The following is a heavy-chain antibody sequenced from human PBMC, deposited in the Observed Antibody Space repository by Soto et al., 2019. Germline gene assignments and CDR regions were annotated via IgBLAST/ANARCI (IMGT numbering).Heavy chain of an antibody. Sequence: QVQLVQSGAEVKKPGSSVKVSCKASGGTFSSYAISWVRQAPGQGLEWMGGIIPISGTANYAEKFQGRVTITADKSASTVYMELSRLRSGDKGVYYCARGSWDPADDAFDIWGQGTLVTVSS. CDR1: GGTFSSYA. J-gene: IGHJ3*02. V-gene: IGHV1-69*06. CDR2: IIPISGTA. D-gene: IGHD1-26*01. CDR3: ARGSWDPADDAFDI.